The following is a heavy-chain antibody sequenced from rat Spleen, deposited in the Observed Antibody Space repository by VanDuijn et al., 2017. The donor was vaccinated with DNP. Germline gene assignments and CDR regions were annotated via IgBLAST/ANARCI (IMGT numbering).Heavy chain of an antibody. CDR1: GFTFSDYG. V-gene: IGHV5S13*01. CDR2: IGPNGNIV. J-gene: IGHJ2*01. CDR3: AKDAFDY. Sequence: EVQLVESGGGLVQPGGSVKLSCAVSGFTFSDYGMAWVLQAPTKGLEWIASIGPNGNIVYYRDSVKGRFTISRDNAKNTLYLQMESLRPEDTATYHCAKDAFDYWGQGVMVTVSS.